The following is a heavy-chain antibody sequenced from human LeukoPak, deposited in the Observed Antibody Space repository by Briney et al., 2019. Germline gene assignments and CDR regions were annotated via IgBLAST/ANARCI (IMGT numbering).Heavy chain of an antibody. Sequence: SQTLSLTCAVSGGSSRSGDYFWSWIRQPPGKGLEWIGSIYYSGSTYYNPSLKSRVTISVDTSKNQFSLKLRSVTAADTAVYYCARAFLAGTYYFDYWGQGTLVTVSS. D-gene: IGHD6-19*01. J-gene: IGHJ4*02. CDR2: IYYSGST. V-gene: IGHV4-30-2*03. CDR1: GGSSRSGDYF. CDR3: ARAFLAGTYYFDY.